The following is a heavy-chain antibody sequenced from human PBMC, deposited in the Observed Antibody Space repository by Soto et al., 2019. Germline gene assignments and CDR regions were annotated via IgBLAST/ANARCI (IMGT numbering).Heavy chain of an antibody. CDR1: GFTFSSYW. Sequence: EVQLVESGGGLVQPGGSLRHSCAASGFTFSSYWMSWVRQAPGKGLEWVANIKQDGSEKYYVDSVKGRFTISRDNAKNSLYLQMNSLRAEDTAVYYCARGRGEYGDYPYGMDVWGQGTTVTVSS. CDR3: ARGRGEYGDYPYGMDV. CDR2: IKQDGSEK. D-gene: IGHD3-16*01. J-gene: IGHJ6*01. V-gene: IGHV3-7*01.